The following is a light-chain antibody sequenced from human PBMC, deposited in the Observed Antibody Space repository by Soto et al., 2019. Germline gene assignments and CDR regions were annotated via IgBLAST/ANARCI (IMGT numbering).Light chain of an antibody. Sequence: DIQMTQSPSTLSASVGDRVTITCRASQSISSWLAWYQQKSGKAPKVLIYDASRLESGVPSRFSGSGSGTEFALTISSLQPDDFATYYCQQYNSYSWTFGQGNKVEIK. V-gene: IGKV1-5*01. CDR2: DAS. CDR3: QQYNSYSWT. CDR1: QSISSW. J-gene: IGKJ1*01.